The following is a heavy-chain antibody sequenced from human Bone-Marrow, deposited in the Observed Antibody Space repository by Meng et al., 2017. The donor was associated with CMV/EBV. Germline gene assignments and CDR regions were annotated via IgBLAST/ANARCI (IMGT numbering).Heavy chain of an antibody. J-gene: IGHJ4*02. D-gene: IGHD2-2*01. CDR1: GFTFSSYW. V-gene: IGHV3-74*01. CDR3: TGDKITVSGANFDS. Sequence: GESLKISCAASGFTFSSYWMHWVRQAPGKGLVWVSRINSDGSSTSYADSVKGRFTVSRDNAQKSLSLQLDSLRVEDTALYYCTGDKITVSGANFDSWGRGTLVTVSS. CDR2: INSDGSST.